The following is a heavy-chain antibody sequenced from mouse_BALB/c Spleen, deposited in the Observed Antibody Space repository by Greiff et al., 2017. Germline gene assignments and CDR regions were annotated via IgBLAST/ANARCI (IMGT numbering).Heavy chain of an antibody. CDR3: AREGYGYWYFDV. D-gene: IGHD2-14*01. J-gene: IGHJ1*01. V-gene: IGHV1-31*01. Sequence: VQLQQSGPELVKPGASVKISCKASGYSFTGYYMHWVKQSHVKSLEWIGRINPYNGATSYNQNFKDKASLTVDKSSSTAYMELHSLTSEDSAVYYCAREGYGYWYFDVWGAGTTVTVSS. CDR1: GYSFTGYY. CDR2: INPYNGAT.